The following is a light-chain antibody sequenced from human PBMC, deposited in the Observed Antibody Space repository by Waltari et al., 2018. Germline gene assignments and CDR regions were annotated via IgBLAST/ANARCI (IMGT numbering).Light chain of an antibody. J-gene: IGKJ2*01. CDR3: QHYNTYSPMYT. CDR1: QSISTW. Sequence: DIQMTQSPSTLSASLGDRVTITCRASQSISTWLAWYQQKPGKAPNLLFYKASILKSGVSSRFSGSGSGTEFTLTINTLQPDDFATYFCQHYNTYSPMYTFGQGTKLEIK. CDR2: KAS. V-gene: IGKV1-5*03.